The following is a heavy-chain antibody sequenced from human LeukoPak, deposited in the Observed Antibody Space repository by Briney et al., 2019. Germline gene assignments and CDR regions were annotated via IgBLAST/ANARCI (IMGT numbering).Heavy chain of an antibody. Sequence: ASVKVSCKASGGTFSSYAISWVRQAPGQGLEWMGRIIPILGIANYAQKSQGRVTITADKSTSTAYMELSSLRSEDTAVYYCARGRDSSGYGDYWGQGTLVTVSS. V-gene: IGHV1-69*04. CDR1: GGTFSSYA. D-gene: IGHD3-22*01. CDR3: ARGRDSSGYGDY. J-gene: IGHJ4*02. CDR2: IIPILGIA.